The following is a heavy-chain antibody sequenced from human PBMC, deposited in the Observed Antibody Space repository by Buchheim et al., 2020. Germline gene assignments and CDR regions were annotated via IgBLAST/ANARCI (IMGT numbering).Heavy chain of an antibody. CDR1: GFTFSSYG. V-gene: IGHV3-30*03. Sequence: QVQLVESGGGVVQPGRSLRLSCAASGFTFSSYGMHWVRQAPGKGLEWVAVISYDGSNKYYADSVKGRFTTSRDNSKNTLYLQMNSLRAEDTAVYYCVVLVVAASFWFDPWGQGTL. CDR3: VVLVVAASFWFDP. D-gene: IGHD2-15*01. CDR2: ISYDGSNK. J-gene: IGHJ5*02.